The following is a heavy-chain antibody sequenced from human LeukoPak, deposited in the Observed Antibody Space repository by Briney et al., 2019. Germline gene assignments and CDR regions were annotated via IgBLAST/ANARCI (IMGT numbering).Heavy chain of an antibody. CDR1: GASISTSNYY. CDR3: AKLDYSSESNYNWYFDL. Sequence: SETLSLTCTVSGASISTSNYYWGWIRQPPGKGLGWIGSFYYSGSTFYNPSLKSRVTISVDTSKNQFSLKLSSVTAADTALYYCAKLDYSSESNYNWYFDLWGRGTLVTVSS. D-gene: IGHD3-10*01. V-gene: IGHV4-39*01. J-gene: IGHJ2*01. CDR2: FYYSGST.